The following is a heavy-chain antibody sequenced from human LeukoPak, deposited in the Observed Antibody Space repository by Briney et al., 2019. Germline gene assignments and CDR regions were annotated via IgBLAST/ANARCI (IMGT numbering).Heavy chain of an antibody. Sequence: ASVKVSCKASGYTFIGYDINWVRQATGQGLEWMGWMNPNLGTSDYAQEFQGRVTMTRNISITTAYMELTSLRSDDTAVYYCARGNPHGAYGLDVWGQGTTVTVSS. V-gene: IGHV1-8*01. D-gene: IGHD4-17*01. CDR3: ARGNPHGAYGLDV. CDR2: MNPNLGTS. CDR1: GYTFIGYD. J-gene: IGHJ6*02.